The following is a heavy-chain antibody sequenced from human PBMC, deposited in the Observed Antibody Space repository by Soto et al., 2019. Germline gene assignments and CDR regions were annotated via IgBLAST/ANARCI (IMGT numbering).Heavy chain of an antibody. Sequence: QITLKESGPTLVKPTQTLTLTCTFSGFSRSTSGVGVGWIRQPPGKALEWLALIYWTDDERYNPSLRRRLTIIQDASINQVVLTLTPMYPVDTASYYWAHRQGQGQLLVRRQVDGFEPWGQGPLVTVSS. J-gene: IGHJ5*02. V-gene: IGHV2-5*01. D-gene: IGHD6-19*01. CDR1: GFSRSTSGVG. CDR3: AHRQGQGQLLVRRQVDGFEP. CDR2: IYWTDDE.